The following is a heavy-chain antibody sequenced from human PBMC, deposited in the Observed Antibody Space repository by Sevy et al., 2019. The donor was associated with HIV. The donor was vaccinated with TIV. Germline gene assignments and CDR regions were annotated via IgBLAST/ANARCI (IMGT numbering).Heavy chain of an antibody. CDR3: TTRFYSNYGYYYYYYMDV. J-gene: IGHJ6*03. Sequence: GGSLRLSCAASGFTFSNAWMSWVRQAPGKGLEWVGRIKSKTDGGTTDYAAPVKGRFTISRDDSKNTLYLQMNSLKTEDTAVYYCTTRFYSNYGYYYYYYMDVWGKGTTVTVSS. D-gene: IGHD4-4*01. CDR1: GFTFSNAW. CDR2: IKSKTDGGTT. V-gene: IGHV3-15*01.